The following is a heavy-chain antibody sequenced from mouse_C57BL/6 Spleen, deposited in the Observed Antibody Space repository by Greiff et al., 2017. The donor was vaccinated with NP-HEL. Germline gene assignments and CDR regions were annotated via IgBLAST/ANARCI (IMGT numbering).Heavy chain of an antibody. CDR3: ARREGAWFAY. CDR1: GYAFSSSW. J-gene: IGHJ3*01. CDR2: IYPGDGDT. Sequence: VQLQQSGPELVKPGASVKISCKASGYAFSSSWMNWVKQRPGKGLEWIGRIYPGDGDTNYNGKFKGKATLTADKSSSTAYMQLSSLTSEDSAVYFCARREGAWFAYWGQGTLGTVSA. V-gene: IGHV1-82*01.